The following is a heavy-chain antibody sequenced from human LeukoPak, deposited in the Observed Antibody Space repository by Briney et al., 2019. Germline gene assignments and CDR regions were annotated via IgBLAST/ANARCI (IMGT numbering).Heavy chain of an antibody. CDR1: GFTFSSYP. V-gene: IGHV3-30*04. D-gene: IGHD6-19*01. CDR2: ISCDGTNK. J-gene: IGHJ4*02. Sequence: GGSLRLSCAASGFTFSSYPMHWVRQAPGRGLEWVAVISCDGTNKYYADSVKGRFTISRDNSKNTLSLHMISLRAEDTALYYCARGTFVYSSGWYPSYWGQGTLVTVSS. CDR3: ARGTFVYSSGWYPSY.